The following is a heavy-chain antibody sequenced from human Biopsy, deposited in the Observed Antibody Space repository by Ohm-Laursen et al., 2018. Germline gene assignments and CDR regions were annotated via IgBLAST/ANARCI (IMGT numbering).Heavy chain of an antibody. J-gene: IGHJ3*01. D-gene: IGHD3-22*01. CDR2: IHPGGST. CDR1: GGHINNYY. V-gene: IGHV4-4*07. CDR3: SSVVLGPTNDAFDL. Sequence: GTLSLTCNVSGGHINNYYWSWIRQPSGKGLEWIGRIHPGGSTNYNPSLKSRVTMSVDTSKKQLSLRLRSVTAADTAMYYLSSVVLGPTNDAFDLWGQGTMVVVSS.